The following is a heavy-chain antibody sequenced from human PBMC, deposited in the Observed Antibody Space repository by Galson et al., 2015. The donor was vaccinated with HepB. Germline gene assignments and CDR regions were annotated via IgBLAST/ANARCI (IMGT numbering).Heavy chain of an antibody. D-gene: IGHD6-6*01. Sequence: SVKVSCKASGYTFTDYAMYWVRQAPGQRPEWMGWINAGNGRTKYSQQFQGRVTVTRDTSASTAYMELSSLRSEDTAVYYCARGRWSSTSTAYYLDYWGQGTLVTVSS. CDR3: ARGRWSSTSTAYYLDY. V-gene: IGHV1-3*01. CDR2: INAGNGRT. J-gene: IGHJ4*02. CDR1: GYTFTDYA.